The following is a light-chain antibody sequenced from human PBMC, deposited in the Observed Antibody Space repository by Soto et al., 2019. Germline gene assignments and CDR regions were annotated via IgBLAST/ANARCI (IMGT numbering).Light chain of an antibody. CDR1: QAIRGA. V-gene: IGKV1-13*02. CDR2: DVS. CDR3: QQFLSYPIT. Sequence: ALQVTQSPSSLSASVGDRVTITCRASQAIRGALAWNQQKPGKPPKLLIYDVSSLESGVPSRFSGSGSGTEFTLTISSLQPEDFGTYYCQQFLSYPITFGHGTRLEIK. J-gene: IGKJ5*01.